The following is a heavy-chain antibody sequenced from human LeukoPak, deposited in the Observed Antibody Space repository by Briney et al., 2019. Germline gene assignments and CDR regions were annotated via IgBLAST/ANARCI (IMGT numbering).Heavy chain of an antibody. D-gene: IGHD3-16*01. Sequence: GASVKVSCXASGGTFTSYAISWVRQAPGQGLAWMGGIIPIFGTANYAQKFQGRVTITADESTSTAYMELSSLRSEDTAVYYCARESPQGGIDYWGQGTLVTVSS. CDR3: ARESPQGGIDY. V-gene: IGHV1-69*13. CDR2: IIPIFGTA. J-gene: IGHJ4*02. CDR1: GGTFTSYA.